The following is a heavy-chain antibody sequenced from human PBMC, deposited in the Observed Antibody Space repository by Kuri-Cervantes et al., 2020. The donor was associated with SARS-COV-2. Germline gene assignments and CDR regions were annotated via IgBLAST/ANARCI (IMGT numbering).Heavy chain of an antibody. CDR2: IYYSGST. Sequence: SETLSLTCTVSGGSISSVDYYWSWICQPPGKGLEWNGYIYYSGSTYNNPSLKSRVTISVDTSKDQFSMKLSSVTAADTAVYYCARHSRDSIGYYFSFWPFDYWGQGTLVTVSS. CDR3: ARHSRDSIGYYFSFWPFDY. V-gene: IGHV4-30-4*08. D-gene: IGHD3-22*01. CDR1: GGSISSVDYY. J-gene: IGHJ4*02.